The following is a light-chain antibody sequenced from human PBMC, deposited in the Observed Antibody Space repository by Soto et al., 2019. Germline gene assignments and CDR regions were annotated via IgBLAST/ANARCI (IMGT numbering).Light chain of an antibody. J-gene: IGLJ3*02. CDR3: AAWDGSLNGWV. V-gene: IGLV1-44*01. Sequence: QAVVTQPPSASGTPGQRVTISCSGSSSNIGSNTVNWYQQLPGTAPKLLIYNNNQRPSGVPDRFSGSKSGTSASLAISGLQSDDEADYYCAAWDGSLNGWVFGGGTKLTVL. CDR2: NNN. CDR1: SSNIGSNT.